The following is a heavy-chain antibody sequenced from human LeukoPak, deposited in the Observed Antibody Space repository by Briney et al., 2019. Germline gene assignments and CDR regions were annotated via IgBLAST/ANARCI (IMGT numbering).Heavy chain of an antibody. D-gene: IGHD6-13*01. CDR3: ARDLPYSSSWESIDY. CDR2: INPSGGST. J-gene: IGHJ4*02. Sequence: GASVKVSCKASGYTFTGYYMHWVRQAPGQGLEWMGIINPSGGSTSYAQKFQDTVTMTRDMSTSTVYMELSSLRSDDTAVYYCARDLPYSSSWESIDYWGQGTLVTVST. V-gene: IGHV1-46*01. CDR1: GYTFTGYY.